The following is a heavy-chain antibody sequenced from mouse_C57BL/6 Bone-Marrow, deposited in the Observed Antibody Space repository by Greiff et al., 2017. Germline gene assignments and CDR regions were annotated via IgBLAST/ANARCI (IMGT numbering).Heavy chain of an antibody. CDR3: ARDDGSSYWYFDV. Sequence: VQVVESGPELVKPGASVKLSCKASGYTFTSYDINWVKQRPGQGLEWIGWIYPRDGSTKYNEKFKGKATLTVDTSSSTAYMELHSLTSEDSAVYFCARDDGSSYWYFDVWGTGTTVTVSS. J-gene: IGHJ1*03. D-gene: IGHD1-1*01. CDR2: IYPRDGST. CDR1: GYTFTSYD. V-gene: IGHV1-85*01.